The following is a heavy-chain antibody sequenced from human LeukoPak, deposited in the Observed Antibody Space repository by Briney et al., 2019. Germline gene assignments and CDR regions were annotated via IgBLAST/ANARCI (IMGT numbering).Heavy chain of an antibody. D-gene: IGHD3-10*01. CDR2: ISINGGST. V-gene: IGHV3-64*01. J-gene: IGHJ3*01. CDR3: ARDRSSRRWSDAFDL. CDR1: GFTFSDYG. Sequence: GGSLRLSCAASGFTFSDYGMHWVQQAPRKGLQYLSGISINGGSTYYVNSVRCRVTISRDNSKNTLFLQMGSLSIEDMGVYYCARDRSSRRWSDAFDLWGQGTTVIVSS.